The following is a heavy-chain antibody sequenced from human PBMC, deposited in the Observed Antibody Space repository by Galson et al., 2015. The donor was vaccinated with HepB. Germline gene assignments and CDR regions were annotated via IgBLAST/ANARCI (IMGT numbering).Heavy chain of an antibody. CDR1: GFTFSNAW. J-gene: IGHJ6*02. D-gene: IGHD6-13*01. V-gene: IGHV3-15*01. Sequence: SLRLSCAASGFTFSNAWMSWVRQAPGKGLEWVGRIKSKTDGGTTDYAAPVKGRFTISRDDSKNMLYLQMNSLKTVDTAVYYCTTDLMAAAPIYYYYGRDVWGQGTTVTVSS. CDR2: IKSKTDGGTT. CDR3: TTDLMAAAPIYYYYGRDV.